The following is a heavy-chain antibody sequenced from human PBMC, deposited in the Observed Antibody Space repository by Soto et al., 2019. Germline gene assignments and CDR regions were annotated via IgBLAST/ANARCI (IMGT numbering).Heavy chain of an antibody. Sequence: PSETLSLTCTVSGGSISSGDYYWSWVRQPPGKDLEYIGYIYYTGNTYYNPSLNSRVTISVDTSKNQFSLKLSSVTAADTAVYYCARDRLANWFDPWGQGTLVTVSS. V-gene: IGHV4-30-4*02. CDR2: IYYTGNT. CDR1: GGSISSGDYY. CDR3: ARDRLANWFDP. J-gene: IGHJ5*02. D-gene: IGHD3-9*01.